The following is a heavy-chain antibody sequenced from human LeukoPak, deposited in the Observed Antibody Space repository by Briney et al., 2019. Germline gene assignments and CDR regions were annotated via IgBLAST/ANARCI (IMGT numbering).Heavy chain of an antibody. Sequence: GGSLRLSCAASGFTFSSYSMNWVRQAPGKGLEWVSSISSSSSYIYYADSVKGRFTISRDNAKNSLYLQMNSLRAEDTAVYYCASDANIVLMVYAIPYYFDYWGQGTLVTVSS. CDR3: ASDANIVLMVYAIPYYFDY. CDR1: GFTFSSYS. D-gene: IGHD2-8*01. J-gene: IGHJ4*02. CDR2: ISSSSSYI. V-gene: IGHV3-21*01.